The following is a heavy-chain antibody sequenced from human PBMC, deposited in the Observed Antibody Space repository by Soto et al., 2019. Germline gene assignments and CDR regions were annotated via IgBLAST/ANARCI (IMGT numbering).Heavy chain of an antibody. CDR3: ARHGGGIASCFDN. D-gene: IGHD3-16*02. J-gene: IGHJ4*02. CDR2: MYHSGST. Sequence: QVQLQESGPGLVKPSETLSLTCTVSGDSIRSYYWSWIRQPPGKGLEWIGHMYHSGSTNYNPSLKSRVTILVDTSKNPFPLNLNSVTAADTAVYYCARHGGGIASCFDNWGQGTLVTVSS. CDR1: GDSIRSYY. V-gene: IGHV4-59*08.